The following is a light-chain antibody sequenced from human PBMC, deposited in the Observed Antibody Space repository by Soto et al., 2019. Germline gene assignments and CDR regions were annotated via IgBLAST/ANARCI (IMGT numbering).Light chain of an antibody. V-gene: IGKV1-39*01. CDR1: QSINYY. CDR2: AAS. CDR3: QQYGSSGT. J-gene: IGKJ1*01. Sequence: DMQMTQSPSSLSAPVGDRVTITCRASQSINYYLNWYQQKVGEPPKLLIYAASSLQSGVPSRFSGSGSGTDFTLTISRLEPEDFAVYYCQQYGSSGTFGQGTKVDI.